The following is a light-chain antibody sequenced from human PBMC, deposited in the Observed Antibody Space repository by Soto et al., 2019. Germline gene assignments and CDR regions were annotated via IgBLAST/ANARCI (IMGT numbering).Light chain of an antibody. CDR2: DAS. J-gene: IGKJ5*01. CDR3: QQCSFWPRIT. V-gene: IGKV3-11*01. Sequence: VLTQSRATLPLSLGGSPALFCTASQNVDNYLAWYQKKPGQAPRLIIYDASNRATGIPATFSGSGAATAFSLTISSLEPEDSAVYYGQQCSFWPRITFGQGTRLEIK. CDR1: QNVDNY.